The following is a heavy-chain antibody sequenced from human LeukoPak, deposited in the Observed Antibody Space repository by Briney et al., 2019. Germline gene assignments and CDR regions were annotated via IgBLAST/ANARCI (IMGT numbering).Heavy chain of an antibody. CDR2: IIPILGIA. J-gene: IGHJ5*02. Sequence: GASVKVSCKASGGTFSSYAISWVRQAPGQGLEWMGRIIPILGIANYAQKFQGRVTITADKSTSTAYMELSSLRSEDTAVYYCAREGARQPNWFDPWGQGTLVTVSS. CDR3: AREGARQPNWFDP. V-gene: IGHV1-69*04. D-gene: IGHD3-16*01. CDR1: GGTFSSYA.